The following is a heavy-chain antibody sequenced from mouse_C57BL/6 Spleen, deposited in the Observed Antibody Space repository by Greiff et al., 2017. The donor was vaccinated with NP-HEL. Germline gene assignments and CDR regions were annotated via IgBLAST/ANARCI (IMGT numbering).Heavy chain of an antibody. J-gene: IGHJ3*01. CDR3: ARWDYDEAY. Sequence: EVQLQQSGPELVKPGASVKISCKASGYSFTGYYMNWVKQSPEKSLEWIGEINPSTGGTTYNQKFKAKATLTVDKSSSTAYMQLKSLTSEDSAVYYCARWDYDEAYWGQGTLVTVSA. CDR2: INPSTGGT. V-gene: IGHV1-42*01. CDR1: GYSFTGYY. D-gene: IGHD2-4*01.